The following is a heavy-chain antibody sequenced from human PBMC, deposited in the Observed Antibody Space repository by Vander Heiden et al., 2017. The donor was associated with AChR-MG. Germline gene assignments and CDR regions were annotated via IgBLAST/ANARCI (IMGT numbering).Heavy chain of an antibody. CDR1: GGSITTNGHS. Sequence: QVQLQESGSGLVKPSETLSLTCSVSGGSITTNGHSWSWVRQTPGKGLEWIGYIYHTGNPYYNPSLQSRVTISMDTSKNQFSLNLTSASAADSGVYFWGRVDWSAFGKFDPWGQGTLVSVSS. D-gene: IGHD3-3*01. V-gene: IGHV4-30-2*01. CDR2: IYHTGNP. CDR3: GRVDWSAFGKFDP. J-gene: IGHJ5*02.